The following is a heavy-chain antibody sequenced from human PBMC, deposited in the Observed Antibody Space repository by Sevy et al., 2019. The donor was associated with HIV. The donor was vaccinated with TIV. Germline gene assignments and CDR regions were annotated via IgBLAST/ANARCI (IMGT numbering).Heavy chain of an antibody. CDR2: IYSSGST. V-gene: IGHV4-59*08. CDR3: ASLGHSXXWDFDP. Sequence: SETLSLTCTVXGGSISSFYWSWIRQPPGKGLEWIGYIYSSGSTNYNPSLKSRVTISVDTSKNQFSLRLSSVTAADTAVYXCASLGHSXXWDFDPWGQGTLVTVSS. D-gene: IGHD6-13*01. J-gene: IGHJ5*02. CDR1: GGSISSFY.